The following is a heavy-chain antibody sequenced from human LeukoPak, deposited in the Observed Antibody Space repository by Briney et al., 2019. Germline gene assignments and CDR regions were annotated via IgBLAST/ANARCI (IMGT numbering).Heavy chain of an antibody. CDR2: ISGSGGST. Sequence: AGGSLRLSCAASGFTFSSYAMSWVRQAPGKGLEWVSAISGSGGSTYYADSVKGRLTISRDNSKNTLYLQMNSLRAEDTAVYYCAKQAEGSWFKVMDVWGKGTTVTVSS. V-gene: IGHV3-23*01. CDR1: GFTFSSYA. D-gene: IGHD6-13*01. J-gene: IGHJ6*03. CDR3: AKQAEGSWFKVMDV.